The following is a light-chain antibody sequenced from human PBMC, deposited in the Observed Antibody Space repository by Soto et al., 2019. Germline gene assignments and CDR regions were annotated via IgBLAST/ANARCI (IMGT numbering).Light chain of an antibody. CDR3: XXRSNWPPA. CDR2: DAS. Sequence: EIVLTQSPATLSLSPGERATLSCRASQSVXXXLVWYHQKPGQAPRLLIYDASNRAXGIPARFSGSGSGTDXXXXXXXXXXEDFAVYYCXXRSNWPPAFGQGTKVEIK. J-gene: IGKJ1*01. V-gene: IGKV3-11*01. CDR1: QSVXXX.